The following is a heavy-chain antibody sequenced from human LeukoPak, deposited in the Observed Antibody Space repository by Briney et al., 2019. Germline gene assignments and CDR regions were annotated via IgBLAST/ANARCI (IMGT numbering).Heavy chain of an antibody. CDR3: ARGRFNYDSSGYSSFYH. CDR1: GFTFSDYY. V-gene: IGHV3-11*04. D-gene: IGHD3-22*01. CDR2: IISSGSTI. J-gene: IGHJ4*02. Sequence: GGSLRLSCAASGFTFSDYYMSWIRQAPGKGLEWVSYIISSGSTIYYADSVKGRFTISRDNAKNSQYLEMNSLRAEDTAVYYCARGRFNYDSSGYSSFYHWGQGTLVTVSS.